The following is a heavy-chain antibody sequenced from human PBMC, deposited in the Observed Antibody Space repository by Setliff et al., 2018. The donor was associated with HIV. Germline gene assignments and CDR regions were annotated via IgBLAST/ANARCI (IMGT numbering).Heavy chain of an antibody. J-gene: IGHJ6*03. CDR3: ARSPYSSGWGPSSVAYMGV. D-gene: IGHD6-19*01. Sequence: ASVKVSCKASGHTFSGYCIHWVRQAPGQGLEWMGWINYNSGGTNYAQTFQGRVTMTRDTSISTGYMELSRLASDDTAVYYCARSPYSSGWGPSSVAYMGVWGKGTTVTVSS. CDR2: INYNSGGT. V-gene: IGHV1-2*02. CDR1: GHTFSGYC.